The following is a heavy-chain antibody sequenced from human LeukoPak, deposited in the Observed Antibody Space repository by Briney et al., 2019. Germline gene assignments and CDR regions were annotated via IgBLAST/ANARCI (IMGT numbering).Heavy chain of an antibody. V-gene: IGHV3-48*01. J-gene: IGHJ4*02. CDR3: ARDYQGF. D-gene: IGHD2-2*01. Sequence: GGSLRLSCAASGFTFSSYKMNWVRQAPGKGLEWVSYISPSSSTIYYADSVRGRFTISRDNAKNSLYLQMNSLRAEDTAAYYCARDYQGFWGQGTLVTVSS. CDR2: ISPSSSTI. CDR1: GFTFSSYK.